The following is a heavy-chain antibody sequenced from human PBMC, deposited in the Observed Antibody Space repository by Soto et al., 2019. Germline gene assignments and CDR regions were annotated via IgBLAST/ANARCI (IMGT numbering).Heavy chain of an antibody. CDR1: GGTFSIYT. V-gene: IGHV1-69*01. D-gene: IGHD1-26*01. CDR2: SA. J-gene: IGHJ5*02. Sequence: QVQLVQSGAEVKKPGSSVKVSCKASGGTFSIYTISWVRQAPGQGLEWMGGSANSAQKFQGRLTVTADESTSTVYLELSSLTSEDTAGYYCAREGPPDSAWFDPWGQGTLGSVSS. CDR3: AREGPPDSAWFDP.